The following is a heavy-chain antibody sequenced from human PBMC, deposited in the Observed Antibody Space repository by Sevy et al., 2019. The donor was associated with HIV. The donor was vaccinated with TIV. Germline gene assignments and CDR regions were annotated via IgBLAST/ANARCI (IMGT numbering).Heavy chain of an antibody. D-gene: IGHD4-17*01. V-gene: IGHV3-30-3*01. CDR1: GFNFGTHA. CDR2: ISYAGSHT. Sequence: GGSLRLSCEGSGFNFGTHAIHWVRQPPGRGLEWVAVISYAGSHTYYADSVKGRFNISSDNSKNILYLQMNSLRHEDSAIYFCVRDRGDYAFFPSGYWGQGTQVTVSS. CDR3: VRDRGDYAFFPSGY. J-gene: IGHJ4*02.